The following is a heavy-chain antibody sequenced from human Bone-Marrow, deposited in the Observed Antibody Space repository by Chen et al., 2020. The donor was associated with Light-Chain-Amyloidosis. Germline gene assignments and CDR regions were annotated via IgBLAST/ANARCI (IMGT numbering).Heavy chain of an antibody. CDR2: IYPDDSDA. J-gene: IGHJ4*02. Sequence: EVQLEQSGQEVKKPGESLKTSGKGYGYTFPNYWIGWVRQMPGKGLEWMGVIYPDDSDARYSPSFEGQVTISADKSITTAYLQWRSLKASDTAMYYCARRRDGYNFDYWGQGTLVTVSS. CDR3: ARRRDGYNFDY. D-gene: IGHD5-12*01. V-gene: IGHV5-51*01. CDR1: GYTFPNYW.